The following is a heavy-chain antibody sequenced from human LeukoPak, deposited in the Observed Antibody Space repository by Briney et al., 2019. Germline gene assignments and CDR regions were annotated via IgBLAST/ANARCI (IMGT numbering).Heavy chain of an antibody. D-gene: IGHD6-13*01. J-gene: IGHJ6*02. CDR2: IKQDGSEK. Sequence: PSETPSLTCAVYGGSFSGYYWSWIRQPPGKGLEWVANIKQDGSEKYYVDSVKGRFTISRDNAKNSLYLQMNSLRAEDTAVYYCASSAGSSWYSYYYYYGMDVWGQGTTVTVSS. CDR3: ASSAGSSWYSYYYYYGMDV. CDR1: GGSFSGYY. V-gene: IGHV3-7*01.